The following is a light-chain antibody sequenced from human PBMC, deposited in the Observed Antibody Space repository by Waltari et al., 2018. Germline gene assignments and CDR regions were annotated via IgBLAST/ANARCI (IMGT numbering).Light chain of an antibody. CDR3: QQYNEWPPIST. CDR1: EPKKTN. Sequence: EIVVTQSPATLSVSPGEGATLSCRASEPKKTNLAWYQHKPGQAPRPLIYDASTRATGIPARFSGSGSGTEFTLTISSLQSEDFAIYFCQQYNEWPPISTFGQGTNLEIK. CDR2: DAS. V-gene: IGKV3-15*01. J-gene: IGKJ2*01.